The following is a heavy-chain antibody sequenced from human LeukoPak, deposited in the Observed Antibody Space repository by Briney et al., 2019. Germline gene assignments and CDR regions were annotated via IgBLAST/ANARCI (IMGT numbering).Heavy chain of an antibody. CDR3: ARDLPTISSGPLFDY. Sequence: SETLSLTCTVSGYSISSGYYWGWIRQPPGKGLEWIGSIYHSGSTYYNPSLKSRVTISVDTPKNQFSLKLSSVTAADTAVYYCARDLPTISSGPLFDYWGQGTLVTVSS. CDR2: IYHSGST. D-gene: IGHD6-19*01. V-gene: IGHV4-38-2*02. CDR1: GYSISSGYY. J-gene: IGHJ4*02.